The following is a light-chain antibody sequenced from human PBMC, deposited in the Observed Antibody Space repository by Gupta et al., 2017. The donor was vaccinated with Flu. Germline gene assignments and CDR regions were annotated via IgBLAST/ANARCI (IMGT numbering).Light chain of an antibody. V-gene: IGKV3-20*01. CDR3: QHYGGSSMYT. Sequence: LSLSPGESDTLSSRASQSVSSSTYLAWYQQKPGQAPRLLIYGASSRDTGIPDRFSGSGYGTDFTLTISRREPEDFAVYYCQHYGGSSMYTFGQGTKLEIK. J-gene: IGKJ2*01. CDR2: GAS. CDR1: QSVSSSTY.